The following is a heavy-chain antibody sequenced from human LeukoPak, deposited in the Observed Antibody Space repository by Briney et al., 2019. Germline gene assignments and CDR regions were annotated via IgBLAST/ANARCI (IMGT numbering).Heavy chain of an antibody. CDR2: INPNNGNT. CDR1: GYTFTNYG. CDR3: ASTHCSDGSCYWSSLDY. Sequence: ASVKVSCKASGYTFTNYGISWVRQAPGQGLEWMGRINPNNGNTNYAQKLQGRVTMTTDTPTSTAYMELRSLRSDDTAVYYCASTHCSDGSCYWSSLDYWGQGTLVTVSS. V-gene: IGHV1-18*01. J-gene: IGHJ4*02. D-gene: IGHD2-15*01.